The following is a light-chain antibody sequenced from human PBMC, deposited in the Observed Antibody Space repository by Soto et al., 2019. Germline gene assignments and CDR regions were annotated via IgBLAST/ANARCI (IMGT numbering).Light chain of an antibody. J-gene: IGKJ4*01. CDR3: QQYNTWPPLT. CDR1: QTISSW. CDR2: AAS. V-gene: IGKV1-5*03. Sequence: DIQMTQSPSTLSGSVGDRVTITCRTSQTISSWLAWYQQKPGKAPKLLIYAASTLKSGVPSRFSGSGSGTEFTLTISSLQSEDFAVYYCQQYNTWPPLTFGGGTKVDIK.